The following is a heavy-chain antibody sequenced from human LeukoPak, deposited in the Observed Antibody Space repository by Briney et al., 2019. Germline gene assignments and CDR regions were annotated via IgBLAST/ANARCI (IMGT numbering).Heavy chain of an antibody. Sequence: SETLSLTCTVSGGSISSGGYHWSWIRQHPGKGLEWIGYIYYSGSTYYNPSLKSRVTISVDTSKNQFSLKLSSVTAADTAVYYCARVRQNYDFWSGYYTGPLDYWGQGTLVTVSS. J-gene: IGHJ4*02. D-gene: IGHD3-3*01. CDR3: ARVRQNYDFWSGYYTGPLDY. CDR2: IYYSGST. CDR1: GGSISSGGYH. V-gene: IGHV4-31*03.